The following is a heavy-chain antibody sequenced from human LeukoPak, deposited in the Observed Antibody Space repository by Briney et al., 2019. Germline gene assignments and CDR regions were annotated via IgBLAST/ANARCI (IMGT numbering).Heavy chain of an antibody. CDR2: SNRRGSTT. CDR1: GFTFSTYA. D-gene: IGHD2/OR15-2a*01. J-gene: IGHJ4*02. CDR3: AREGHTTGWPPFDF. Sequence: GGSLRLSCVASGFTFSTYAMTWVRQAPGKGLEWVSHSNRRGSTTYYADSVRGRFTISRDNAKNSLYLQMNSLRAEDTAVYYCAREGHTTGWPPFDFWGQGTLVTVSS. V-gene: IGHV3-48*03.